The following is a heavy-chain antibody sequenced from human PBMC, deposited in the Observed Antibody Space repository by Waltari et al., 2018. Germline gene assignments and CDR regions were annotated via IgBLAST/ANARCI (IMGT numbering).Heavy chain of an antibody. Sequence: QVQLVQSGAEVKKPGASVKVSCKVSGYTLTELSMHWVRQAPGKGLEWMGGFDPEDGETIYAKKFQGRVTMTEYTSTDTAYMELSSLRSEDTAVYYCATERAYSSSSWDDWFDPWGQGTLVTVSS. J-gene: IGHJ5*02. CDR2: FDPEDGET. D-gene: IGHD6-6*01. CDR3: ATERAYSSSSWDDWFDP. CDR1: GYTLTELS. V-gene: IGHV1-24*01.